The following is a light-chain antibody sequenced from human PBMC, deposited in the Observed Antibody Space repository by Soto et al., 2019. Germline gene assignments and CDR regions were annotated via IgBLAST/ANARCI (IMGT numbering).Light chain of an antibody. V-gene: IGKV1-9*01. CDR3: QRFNSCPLT. CDR2: TAS. CDR1: QGVSSY. Sequence: DIPLTQSPSFLSASVGDRVTITCRASQGVSSYLAWYQQKPGKAPRLLIYTASTLQSGVPSRFSGSGSGTEFTLTISSLQPEDFATYYCQRFNSCPLTFGGGTKVEIK. J-gene: IGKJ4*01.